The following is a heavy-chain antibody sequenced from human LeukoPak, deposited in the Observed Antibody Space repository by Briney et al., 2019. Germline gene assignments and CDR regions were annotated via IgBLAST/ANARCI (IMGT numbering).Heavy chain of an antibody. CDR3: AKEGDIYYYYMDV. CDR1: GFTFSSYA. CDR2: ISGSGGGT. Sequence: GGSLRLSCAAPGFTFSSYAMSWVRQAPGKGLEWVSGISGSGGGTYYADSVKGRFTISRDNSKKTLYLQMNSLRGEDTAVYYCAKEGDIYYYYMDVWGKGTTVTVSS. V-gene: IGHV3-23*01. J-gene: IGHJ6*03. D-gene: IGHD2-21*01.